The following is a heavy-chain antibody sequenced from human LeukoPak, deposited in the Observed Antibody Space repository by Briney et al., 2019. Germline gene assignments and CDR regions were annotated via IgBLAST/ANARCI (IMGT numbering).Heavy chain of an antibody. J-gene: IGHJ4*02. CDR2: IRSKANSYAT. D-gene: IGHD6-13*01. CDR1: GFTFSGSA. V-gene: IGHV3-73*01. Sequence: RTGGSLRLSCEASGFTFSGSAMHWVRQASGKGLEWVGRIRSKANSYATAYAASVKGRFTISRDDSKNTAYLQMNSLKTEDTAVYYCTSIAAAVPLWGQGTLVTVSS. CDR3: TSIAAAVPL.